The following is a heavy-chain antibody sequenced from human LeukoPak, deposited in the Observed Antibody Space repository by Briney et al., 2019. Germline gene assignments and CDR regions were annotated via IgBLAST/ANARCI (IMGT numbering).Heavy chain of an antibody. D-gene: IGHD2-2*01. Sequence: PSETLPLTCAVYGGSFSGYYWSWIRQPPGKGLEWIGEINHSGSTNYNPSLKSRVTISVDTSKNQFSLKLSSVTAADTAVYYCAGYCSSTSCSNYYSDYWGQGTLVTVSS. CDR2: INHSGST. V-gene: IGHV4-34*01. CDR1: GGSFSGYY. J-gene: IGHJ4*02. CDR3: AGYCSSTSCSNYYSDY.